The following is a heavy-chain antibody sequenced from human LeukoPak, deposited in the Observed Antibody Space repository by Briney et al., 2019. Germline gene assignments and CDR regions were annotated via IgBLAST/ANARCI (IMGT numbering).Heavy chain of an antibody. V-gene: IGHV3-74*01. J-gene: IGHJ4*02. CDR2: INSDGSST. CDR1: GFTFSSYW. Sequence: SGGSLRLSCAASGFTFSSYWMHWVRQAPGKGLVWVSRINSDGSSTSYADSVKGRFTISRDNAKNTLYLQMNSLRAEDTAVYYCARGFGWSGYYDYWGQGTLSPSPQ. CDR3: ARGFGWSGYYDY. D-gene: IGHD3-3*01.